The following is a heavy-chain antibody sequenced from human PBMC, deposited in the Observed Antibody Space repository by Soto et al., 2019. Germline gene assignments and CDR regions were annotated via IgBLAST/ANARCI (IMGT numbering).Heavy chain of an antibody. V-gene: IGHV3-21*01. CDR3: ARVHTYSSGWYGY. D-gene: IGHD6-19*01. CDR2: ISSSSSYI. Sequence: EVQLVESGGGLVKPGGSLRLSCAASGFTFSSYSMNWVRQAPGKGLEWVSSISSSSSYIYYADSVKGRFTISRDNAKNSLYLQMNSLRAEDTAVYYCARVHTYSSGWYGYWGQGTLVTVSS. J-gene: IGHJ4*02. CDR1: GFTFSSYS.